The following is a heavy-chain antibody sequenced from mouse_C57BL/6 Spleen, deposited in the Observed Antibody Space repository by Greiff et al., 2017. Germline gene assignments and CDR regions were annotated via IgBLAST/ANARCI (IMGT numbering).Heavy chain of an antibody. D-gene: IGHD1-1*01. V-gene: IGHV1-80*01. J-gene: IGHJ2*01. CDR3: ARWGYYGSSYHYFDY. CDR1: GYAFSSYW. Sequence: VQLQESGAELVKPGASVKISCKASGYAFSSYWMNWVKQRPGKGLEWIGQIYPGDGDTNYNGKFKGKATLTADKSSSTAYMQLSSLTSEDSAVYFCARWGYYGSSYHYFDYWGQGTTLTVSS. CDR2: IYPGDGDT.